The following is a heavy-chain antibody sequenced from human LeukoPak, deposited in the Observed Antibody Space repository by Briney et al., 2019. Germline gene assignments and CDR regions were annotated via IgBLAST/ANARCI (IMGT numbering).Heavy chain of an antibody. J-gene: IGHJ3*02. CDR2: ISSSSSYI. CDR1: GFAFSSYS. D-gene: IGHD3-3*01. V-gene: IGHV3-21*01. Sequence: GGSLRLSCAASGFAFSSYSMNWVRQAPGKGLEWVSSISSSSSYIYYADSVKGRFTISRDNAKNSLYLQMNSLRAEDTAVYYCARVSHSGEATSVFSYDFWSGYYPDAFDIWGQGTMVTVSS. CDR3: ARVSHSGEATSVFSYDFWSGYYPDAFDI.